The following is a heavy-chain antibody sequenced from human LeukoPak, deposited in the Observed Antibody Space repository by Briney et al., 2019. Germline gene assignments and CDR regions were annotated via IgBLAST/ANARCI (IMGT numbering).Heavy chain of an antibody. Sequence: GGSLRLSCAASGFTFSSYAISWVRQAPGKGLEWVSAISGSGGSTYYADSVKGRFTISRDNSKNTLYLQMNSLRAEDTAVYYCAKDRNRWLYDSSGYHFDYWGQGTLVTVSS. V-gene: IGHV3-23*01. CDR2: ISGSGGST. J-gene: IGHJ4*02. CDR1: GFTFSSYA. CDR3: AKDRNRWLYDSSGYHFDY. D-gene: IGHD3-22*01.